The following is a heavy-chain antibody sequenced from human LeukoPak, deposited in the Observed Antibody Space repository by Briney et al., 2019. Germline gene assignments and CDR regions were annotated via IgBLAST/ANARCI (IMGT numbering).Heavy chain of an antibody. V-gene: IGHV4-39*07. CDR2: IYYSGST. D-gene: IGHD3-22*01. CDR3: ATPGGTGYYYPLVY. Sequence: SETLSLTCTVSGGSISSSSYYWGWIRRPPGKGLEWIGSIYYSGSTYYNPSLKSRVTISVDTSKNQFSLKLSSVTAADTAVYYCATPGGTGYYYPLVYWGQGTLVTVFS. J-gene: IGHJ4*02. CDR1: GGSISSSSYY.